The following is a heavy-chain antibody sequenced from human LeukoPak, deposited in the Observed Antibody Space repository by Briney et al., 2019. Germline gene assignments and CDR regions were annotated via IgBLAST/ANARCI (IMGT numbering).Heavy chain of an antibody. Sequence: PSETLSLTCTVSGGSISSYYWSWIRQPPGKGLEWIGYIYYSGSTNYNPSLKSRVTISVDTSKNQFSLKLSSVTAADTAVYYCARSSEAFDYWGQGTLVTVSS. D-gene: IGHD3-3*01. J-gene: IGHJ4*02. CDR3: ARSSEAFDY. CDR1: GGSISSYY. CDR2: IYYSGST. V-gene: IGHV4-59*08.